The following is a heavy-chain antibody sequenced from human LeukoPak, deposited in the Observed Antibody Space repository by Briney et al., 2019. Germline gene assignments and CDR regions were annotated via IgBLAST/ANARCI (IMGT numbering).Heavy chain of an antibody. V-gene: IGHV4-38-2*02. Sequence: SETLSLTCTVSGYSISSGYFWGWIRQPPGKALEWIGNIFYSGSTYYSPSLKSRVTISLDTSRNQFSLKLNSVTAADTAVYYCAKSNGYGLIDIWGQGTMVTVSS. CDR2: IFYSGST. J-gene: IGHJ3*02. CDR1: GYSISSGYF. D-gene: IGHD3-22*01. CDR3: AKSNGYGLIDI.